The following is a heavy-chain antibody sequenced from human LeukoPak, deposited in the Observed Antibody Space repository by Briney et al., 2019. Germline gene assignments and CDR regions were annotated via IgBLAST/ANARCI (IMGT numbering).Heavy chain of an antibody. V-gene: IGHV1-3*01. CDR2: INAGNGNI. J-gene: IGHJ4*02. Sequence: VASVTVSCTTSGYTFTNYAIHWVRQAPGQRPEWMGWINAGNGNIKYSQMFRDRVTITRDTSASTVYLDLSSLTSEDTAVYYCARGERGSTGPFDYWGQGTLVTVSS. CDR1: GYTFTNYA. D-gene: IGHD1-26*01. CDR3: ARGERGSTGPFDY.